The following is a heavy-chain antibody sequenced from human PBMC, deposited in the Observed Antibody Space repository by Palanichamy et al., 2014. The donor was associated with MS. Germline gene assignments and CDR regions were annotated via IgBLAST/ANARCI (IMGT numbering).Heavy chain of an antibody. CDR2: ISNHNGET. J-gene: IGHJ4*02. CDR1: GYMFTSYG. V-gene: IGHV1-18*01. D-gene: IGHD3-10*01. Sequence: QIQLVQSGAEVKKAGASVRISCKTSGYMFTSYGIAWVRQAPGQRPEWMGWISNHNGETRYEQKLQGRFIVTTDRSASTAYMDLSNLRSDDTAIYYCARDYWAHGRNGQGVGEIFDYWGQGTLVTVSS. CDR3: ARDYWAHGRNGQGVGEIFDY.